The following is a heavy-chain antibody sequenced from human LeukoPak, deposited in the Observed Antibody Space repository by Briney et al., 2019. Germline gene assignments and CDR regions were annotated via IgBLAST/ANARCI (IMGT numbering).Heavy chain of an antibody. D-gene: IGHD6-19*01. Sequence: PVASVKVSCKASGYTFTGYYMHWVRQAPGQGLEWMGWINPNSGGTNYAQKFQGWVTMTRDTSISTAYMELSRLRSDDTAVYYCAREIGIAVAGTILGYYFDYWGQGTLVTVSS. J-gene: IGHJ4*02. V-gene: IGHV1-2*04. CDR3: AREIGIAVAGTILGYYFDY. CDR2: INPNSGGT. CDR1: GYTFTGYY.